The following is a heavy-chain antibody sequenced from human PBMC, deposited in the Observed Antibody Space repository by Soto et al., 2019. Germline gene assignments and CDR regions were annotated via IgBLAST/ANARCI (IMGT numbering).Heavy chain of an antibody. D-gene: IGHD6-19*01. J-gene: IGHJ4*02. V-gene: IGHV1-46*01. CDR2: IDPSGGST. CDR3: ARDASSGPVTKDYFDY. CDR1: GYTFTSYY. Sequence: QVQLVQSGAEVKKPGASVKVSCKASGYTFTSYYMHWVRQAPGQGLEWMGIIDPSGGSTSYAQKFQGRVNMTRDTSPSTVYSEPGSLRSEDTYVYYCARDASSGPVTKDYFDYWVQGTLVTVSS.